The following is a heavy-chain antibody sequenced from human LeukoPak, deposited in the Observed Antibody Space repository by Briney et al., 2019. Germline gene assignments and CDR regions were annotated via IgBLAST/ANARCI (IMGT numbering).Heavy chain of an antibody. J-gene: IGHJ4*02. D-gene: IGHD6-25*01. V-gene: IGHV1-46*01. CDR1: GYGFTSSY. CDR3: ARFPPGYYYFDY. Sequence: ASVKLCCNASGYGFTSSYMHLVRKPPGQGLERTGVMNPSGGGTTYAHKFSGRVTMTRDMSTSTVYMEMSRLRAQDTAMYYCARFPPGYYYFDYWCQGALVTVSS. CDR2: MNPSGGGT.